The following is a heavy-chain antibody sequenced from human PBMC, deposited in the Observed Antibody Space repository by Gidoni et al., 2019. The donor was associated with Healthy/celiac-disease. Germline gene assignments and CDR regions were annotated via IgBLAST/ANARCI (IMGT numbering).Heavy chain of an antibody. D-gene: IGHD3-9*01. CDR1: TFSSYS. J-gene: IGHJ6*02. CDR3: AREYPYDILTGYSNNYYHYYGMDV. Sequence: TFSSYSMNWVRQAPGKGLEWVSSISSSSSYIYYADSVKGRFTISRDNAKNSLYLQMNSLRAEDTAVYYCAREYPYDILTGYSNNYYHYYGMDVWGQGTTVTVSS. CDR2: ISSSSSYI. V-gene: IGHV3-21*01.